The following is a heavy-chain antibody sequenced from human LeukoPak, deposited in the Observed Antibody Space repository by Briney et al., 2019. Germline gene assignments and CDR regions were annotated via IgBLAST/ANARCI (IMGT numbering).Heavy chain of an antibody. CDR2: IVVGSGNT. Sequence: GTSVKVSCKASGFTFTSSAMQWVRQARGQRLEWIGWIVVGSGNTNYAQKFQERVTITRDMSTSTAYMELSSLRSEDTAVYYCAAGPPQYYYGSGSYSLYGAFDIWGQGTMVTVSS. V-gene: IGHV1-58*02. J-gene: IGHJ3*02. CDR3: AAGPPQYYYGSGSYSLYGAFDI. CDR1: GFTFTSSA. D-gene: IGHD3-10*01.